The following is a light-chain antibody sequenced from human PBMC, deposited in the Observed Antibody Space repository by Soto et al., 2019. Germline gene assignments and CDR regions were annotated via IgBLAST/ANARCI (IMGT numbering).Light chain of an antibody. Sequence: DIVMTQSPDSLAVSLGERATINCKSSQSVLYSSNNKNYLAWYQQKPGQPPQLLIYWASTRESGVPDRFSGTGSGTDFPLPISSLQAEDVAVYYCQQYYSTPPTFGGGTKVEIK. CDR2: WAS. J-gene: IGKJ4*01. V-gene: IGKV4-1*01. CDR3: QQYYSTPPT. CDR1: QSVLYSSNNKNY.